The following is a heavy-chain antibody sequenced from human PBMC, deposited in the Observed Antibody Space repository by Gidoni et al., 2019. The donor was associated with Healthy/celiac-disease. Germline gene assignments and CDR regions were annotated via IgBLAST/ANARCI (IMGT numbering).Heavy chain of an antibody. D-gene: IGHD2-8*02. Sequence: QVPLQQWGAGLLKPSETLSLPCAVYGGSFSGYYWRWIRQPPGKGLEWIGEINHSGSTNYNPSLKSRVTISVDTSKNQFSLKLSSVTAADTAVYYCARGILGYCTGGVCYGDSRIDYWGQGTLVTVSS. CDR1: GGSFSGYY. J-gene: IGHJ4*02. CDR2: INHSGST. V-gene: IGHV4-34*01. CDR3: ARGILGYCTGGVCYGDSRIDY.